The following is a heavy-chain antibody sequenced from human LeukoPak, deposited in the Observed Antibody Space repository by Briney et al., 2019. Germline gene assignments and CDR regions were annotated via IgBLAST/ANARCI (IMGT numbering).Heavy chain of an antibody. V-gene: IGHV4-39*01. CDR2: IYYSGNT. D-gene: IGHD6-19*01. Sequence: TSETLSLTCTVSGGSISSSSYYWGWIRQPPGKGLEWIGSIYYSGNTYYNASLKSQVSISIDTSKNQFSLRLTSVTAADTAVYYCARVVTQYSSGWYWFDPWGQGTLVTVSS. CDR3: ARVVTQYSSGWYWFDP. CDR1: GGSISSSSYY. J-gene: IGHJ5*02.